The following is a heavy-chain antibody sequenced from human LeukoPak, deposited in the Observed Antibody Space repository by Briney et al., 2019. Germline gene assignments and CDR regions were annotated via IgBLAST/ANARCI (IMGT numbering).Heavy chain of an antibody. CDR2: INHSGST. Sequence: SETLSLTCAVYGGSFSGYYWSWIRQPPGKGLEWIGEINHSGSTNYNPSHKSRVTISVDTSKNQFSLKLSSVTAADTAVYYCARTLRITIFGVVIKDWFDPWGQGTLVTVSS. J-gene: IGHJ5*02. V-gene: IGHV4-34*01. D-gene: IGHD3-3*01. CDR1: GGSFSGYY. CDR3: ARTLRITIFGVVIKDWFDP.